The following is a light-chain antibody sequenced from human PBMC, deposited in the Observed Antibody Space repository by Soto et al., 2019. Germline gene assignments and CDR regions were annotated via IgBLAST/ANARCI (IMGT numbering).Light chain of an antibody. CDR3: QKYSSVPV. J-gene: IGKJ3*01. V-gene: IGKV1-27*01. CDR2: AAS. Sequence: DIQMTQSPTSLSASVGDRVTITCRASQGIRNFVAWYQQKPGKAPTLLIYAASTLQSGVPSRFSGSGSGTDFTITINSLQPEDVATYSCQKYSSVPVFGPGTKVEIK. CDR1: QGIRNF.